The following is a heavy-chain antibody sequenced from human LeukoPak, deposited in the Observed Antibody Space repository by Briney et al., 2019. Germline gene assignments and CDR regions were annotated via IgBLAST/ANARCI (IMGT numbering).Heavy chain of an antibody. J-gene: IGHJ4*02. CDR1: GFTFSSYW. CDR3: ARVWSSGYTKDY. D-gene: IGHD3-22*01. V-gene: IGHV3-74*03. Sequence: GGSLRLSCAASGFTFSSYWMHWVRQAPGKGLVWVSRINSDGGNTMYADSVKGRFTISRDNAKNSVYLQMNSLRAEDTAVYYCARVWSSGYTKDYWGQGTLVTVSS. CDR2: INSDGGNT.